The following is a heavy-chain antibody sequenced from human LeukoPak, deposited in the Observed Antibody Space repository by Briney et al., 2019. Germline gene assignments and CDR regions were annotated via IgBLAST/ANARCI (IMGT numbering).Heavy chain of an antibody. CDR3: ARRYYDKRDFDI. CDR1: GYSFSSFY. D-gene: IGHD3-22*01. CDR2: IFPADSDT. J-gene: IGHJ3*02. V-gene: IGHV5-51*01. Sequence: GESLKISCQGSGYSFSSFYIGWVRQLPGKGLEWKGNIFPADSDTTYSPSFQGQVTMSADKSISTAYLQWSSLKASDTAMYYCARRYYDKRDFDIWGQGTMVTVSS.